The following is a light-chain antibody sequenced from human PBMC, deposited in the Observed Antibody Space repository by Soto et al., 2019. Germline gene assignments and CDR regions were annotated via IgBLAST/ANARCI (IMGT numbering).Light chain of an antibody. CDR2: GAS. CDR3: QHYGSSPLT. V-gene: IGKV3-20*01. J-gene: IGKJ4*01. Sequence: EIVLTQSPGTLSLSPGERATLSCRASQSVTSSYLAWYQQKPGQAPRLLIYGASSRATGIPDRFSGSGSGTDFTITISRLEPEDFAVYSCQHYGSSPLTFGGGTKVEIK. CDR1: QSVTSSY.